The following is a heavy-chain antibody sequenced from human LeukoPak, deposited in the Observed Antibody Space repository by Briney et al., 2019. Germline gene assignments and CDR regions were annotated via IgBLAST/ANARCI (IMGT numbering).Heavy chain of an antibody. CDR1: GYSISSSYY. Sequence: SETLSLTCTVSGYSISSSYYWGWIRQPPGKGLEWIGSIYYSGSTYYNPSLKSRVTISVDTSKNQFSLKLSSLTAADTAVYYCARRAIFEGPFDYWGQGTLVTVSS. D-gene: IGHD3-3*01. CDR3: ARRAIFEGPFDY. CDR2: IYYSGST. J-gene: IGHJ4*02. V-gene: IGHV4-39*01.